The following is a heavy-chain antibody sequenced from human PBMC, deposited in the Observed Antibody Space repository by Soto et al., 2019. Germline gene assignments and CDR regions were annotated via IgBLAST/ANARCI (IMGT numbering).Heavy chain of an antibody. CDR2: IYYSGST. D-gene: IGHD2-15*01. CDR1: GGSISSSSYS. CDR3: ARGYCSGGSCLRVLDY. V-gene: IGHV4-39*07. J-gene: IGHJ4*02. Sequence: SETLSLTCTVSGGSISSSSYSWGWIRQPPGKGLEWIGNIYYSGSTYYNPSLKSRVTISVDRSKNQFSLKLSSVTAADTAVYYCARGYCSGGSCLRVLDYWGQGTLVTVSS.